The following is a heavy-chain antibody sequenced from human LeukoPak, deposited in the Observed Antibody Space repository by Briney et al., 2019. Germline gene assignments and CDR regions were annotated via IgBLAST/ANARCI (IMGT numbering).Heavy chain of an antibody. J-gene: IGHJ4*02. CDR1: GFTFSDYY. CDR2: ISSSGSTI. Sequence: PGGSLRLSCAASGFTFSDYYMSWIRQAPGKGLEWVSYISSSGSTIYYADSVKGRFTISRDNAKNSLYLQMNSLRAEDTAVYYCARDRDIAVAHQQSFDYWGQGTLVTVSS. V-gene: IGHV3-11*01. D-gene: IGHD6-19*01. CDR3: ARDRDIAVAHQQSFDY.